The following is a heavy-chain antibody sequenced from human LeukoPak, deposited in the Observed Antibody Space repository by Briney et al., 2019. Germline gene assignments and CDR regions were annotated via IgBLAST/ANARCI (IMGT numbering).Heavy chain of an antibody. CDR2: INHRGST. J-gene: IGHJ4*02. V-gene: IGHV4-34*01. CDR1: GGSFSGYY. Sequence: SETLSLTCAVSGGSFSGYYWNWIRQPPGKGLEWIGEINHRGSTNYNPSLKSRVTISVDTSKKQFSLKLSSVTAADTAVYYCARGRTTYDYVWGSYRPPDYWGQGTLVTVSS. CDR3: ARGRTTYDYVWGSYRPPDY. D-gene: IGHD3-16*02.